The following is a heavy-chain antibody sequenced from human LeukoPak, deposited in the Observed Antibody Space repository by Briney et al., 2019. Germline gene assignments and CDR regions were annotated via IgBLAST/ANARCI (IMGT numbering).Heavy chain of an antibody. D-gene: IGHD3-9*01. CDR1: GGSISSSSYY. V-gene: IGHV4-39*01. J-gene: IGHJ4*02. CDR3: ASFFASRRRHTIYDY. CDR2: IYSSGST. Sequence: SETLSLTCTVSGGSISSSSYYWGWIRQPPGKGLEWIGSIYSSGSTYYNPSFKSRVTISVDTFKNQFSLKLSSVTAADTAVYYCASFFASRRRHTIYDYWGQGTLVTVSS.